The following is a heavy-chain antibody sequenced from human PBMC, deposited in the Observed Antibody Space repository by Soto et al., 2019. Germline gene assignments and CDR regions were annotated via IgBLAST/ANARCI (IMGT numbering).Heavy chain of an antibody. CDR3: AKDIVVVTAIPRANWFDP. CDR2: ISYDGSNK. Sequence: QVQLVESGGGVVQPGRSLRLSCAASGFTFSSYGMHWVRQAPGKGLEWVAVISYDGSNKYYADSVKGRFTISRDNSKNTLYLQMNSLRAEDTAVYYCAKDIVVVTAIPRANWFDPWGQGTLVTVSS. D-gene: IGHD2-21*02. CDR1: GFTFSSYG. V-gene: IGHV3-30*18. J-gene: IGHJ5*02.